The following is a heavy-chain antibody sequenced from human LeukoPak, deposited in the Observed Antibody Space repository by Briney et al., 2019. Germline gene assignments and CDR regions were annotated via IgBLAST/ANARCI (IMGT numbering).Heavy chain of an antibody. V-gene: IGHV3-23*01. CDR3: ARGRNDFLDY. D-gene: IGHD1-1*01. Sequence: PGGSLRLSCAASGFTFTNPAMGWVRQAPGKGLEWVSVVSGTGDFIYYGDSVKGRFTISRDNSKNTLYLQMSSLRAEDTALYYCARGRNDFLDYWGQGILVTVSS. CDR2: VSGTGDFI. J-gene: IGHJ4*02. CDR1: GFTFTNPA.